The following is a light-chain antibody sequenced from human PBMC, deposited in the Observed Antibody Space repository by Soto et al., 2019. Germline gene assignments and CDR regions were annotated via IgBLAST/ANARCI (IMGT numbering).Light chain of an antibody. J-gene: IGLJ3*02. CDR1: SGHSSYA. CDR3: QTWGTGPWV. CDR2: VNSDGSH. Sequence: QLVLTQSPSASASLGASVKVTCTLSSGHSSYAIAWHQQQPEKGPRYLVKVNSDGSHSKGDGIPDRFSGSSSGAERYLTISSLQSEDEADYYCQTWGTGPWVFGGGTKLTVL. V-gene: IGLV4-69*01.